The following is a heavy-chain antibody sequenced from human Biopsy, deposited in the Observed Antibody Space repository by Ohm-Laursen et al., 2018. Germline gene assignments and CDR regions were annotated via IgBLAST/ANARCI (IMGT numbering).Heavy chain of an antibody. J-gene: IGHJ6*02. Sequence: SLRLSCTASGFTFDDYAMHWVRQVPGKGLEWVSGISWNSDDIGYADSVKGRFAISRDNARNALHLQMNSLRTEDTALYYCAKDLGLNYSDRFLFYYGMDVWGRGTTVTVSS. CDR1: GFTFDDYA. CDR2: ISWNSDDI. D-gene: IGHD4-17*01. V-gene: IGHV3-9*01. CDR3: AKDLGLNYSDRFLFYYGMDV.